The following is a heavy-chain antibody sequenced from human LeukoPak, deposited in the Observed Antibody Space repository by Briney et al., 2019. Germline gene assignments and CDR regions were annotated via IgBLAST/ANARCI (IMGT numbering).Heavy chain of an antibody. V-gene: IGHV6-1*01. CDR1: GDSVSSNSAA. Sequence: SQTLSLTCALSGDSVSSNSAAWNWIRQSPSRGLEWLERTCYRSKWYNDYAVSVKSRITINPDTSKNQFSLQLNSVTPEDTAVYYCARDVIAETNWFDPWGQGTLVTVSS. J-gene: IGHJ5*02. D-gene: IGHD2/OR15-2a*01. CDR3: ARDVIAETNWFDP. CDR2: TCYRSKWYN.